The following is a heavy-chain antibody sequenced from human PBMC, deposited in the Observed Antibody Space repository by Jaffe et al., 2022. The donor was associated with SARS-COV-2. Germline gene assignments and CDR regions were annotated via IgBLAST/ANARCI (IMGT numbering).Heavy chain of an antibody. J-gene: IGHJ4*02. CDR1: GFTFSSYW. D-gene: IGHD3-10*01. V-gene: IGHV3-7*03. CDR2: IKQDGSEK. CDR3: ARSHGWGSGLGVDY. Sequence: EVQLVESGGGLVQPGGSLRLSCAASGFTFSSYWMSWVRQAPGKGLEWVANIKQDGSEKYYVDSVKGRFTISRDNAKNSLYLQMNSLRAEDTAVYYCARSHGWGSGLGVDYWGQGTLVTVSS.